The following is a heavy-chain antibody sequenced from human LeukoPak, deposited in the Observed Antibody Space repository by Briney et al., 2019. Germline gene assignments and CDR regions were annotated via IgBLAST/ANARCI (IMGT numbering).Heavy chain of an antibody. J-gene: IGHJ4*02. V-gene: IGHV3-7*01. Sequence: PGGSLRLSCVASGFTFSRFWMSWVRQAPGKGLEWVASINQDGSEKYYVDSVKGRFTISRDNARNSLYLQMNSLRAEDTAVYYCARDKYGDQYYFDYWGQGTLVTVSS. CDR1: GFTFSRFW. CDR2: INQDGSEK. D-gene: IGHD4-17*01. CDR3: ARDKYGDQYYFDY.